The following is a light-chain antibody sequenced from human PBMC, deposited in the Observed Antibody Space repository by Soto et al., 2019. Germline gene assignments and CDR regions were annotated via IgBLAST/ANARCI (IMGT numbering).Light chain of an antibody. Sequence: DIQMTQSPFTLSASVGDRVTITCRASQSISSWLAWYQQKPGKAPKLLIYKASTLESGVPSNFSGSGSGTEFTLTISSLQPEDFATYYCQQYNSYPWTLGQGTKVDIK. V-gene: IGKV1-5*03. CDR2: KAS. CDR1: QSISSW. J-gene: IGKJ1*01. CDR3: QQYNSYPWT.